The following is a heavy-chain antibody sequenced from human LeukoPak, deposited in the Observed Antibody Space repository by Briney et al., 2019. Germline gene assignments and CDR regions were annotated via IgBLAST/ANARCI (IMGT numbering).Heavy chain of an antibody. CDR2: ISSSSSTI. CDR1: GFTFSSYS. J-gene: IGHJ4*02. D-gene: IGHD6-19*01. Sequence: HPGGSLRLSCAASGFTFSSYSMNWVRQAPGKGGEWVSYISSSSSTIYYADSVKGRFTISRDNAKNSLYLQMNSLRAEDTAVYYCARSPTLLIALAGPPRYWGQGTLVTVSS. CDR3: ARSPTLLIALAGPPRY. V-gene: IGHV3-48*01.